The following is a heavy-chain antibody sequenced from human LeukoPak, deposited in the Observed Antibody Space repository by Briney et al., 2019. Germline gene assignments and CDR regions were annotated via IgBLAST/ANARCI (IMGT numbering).Heavy chain of an antibody. J-gene: IGHJ6*02. Sequence: SQTLSLTCTVSGGSISSGGYYWSWIRQHPGKGLEWIGYIYYSGSTYYNPSLKSRVTISVDTSKNQFSLKLSSVTAADTAVYYCARGGYGDNYGVDVWGQGTTVTVSS. D-gene: IGHD4-17*01. V-gene: IGHV4-31*03. CDR3: ARGGYGDNYGVDV. CDR2: IYYSGST. CDR1: GGSISSGGYY.